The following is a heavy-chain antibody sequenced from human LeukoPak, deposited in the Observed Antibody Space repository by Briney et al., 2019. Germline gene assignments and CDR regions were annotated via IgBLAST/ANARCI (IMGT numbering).Heavy chain of an antibody. CDR1: GGTLSNYA. J-gene: IGHJ4*02. V-gene: IGHV1-69*01. D-gene: IGHD3-10*01. Sequence: SVNVSCKASGGTLSNYAISGVGQAPGQGLEWMEGIIPIFGTANYAQRFQGRVTITADESTSTAYMELSSLRSEDTAVYYCARYGSGSSFDYWGQGTLVTVSS. CDR2: IIPIFGTA. CDR3: ARYGSGSSFDY.